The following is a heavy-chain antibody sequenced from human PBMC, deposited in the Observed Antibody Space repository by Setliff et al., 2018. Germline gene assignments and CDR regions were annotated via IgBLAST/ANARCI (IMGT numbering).Heavy chain of an antibody. CDR3: ARGHDYGNNDFFDY. Sequence: ASVKVSCKASGYTFTGHYIHWVRQAPGQGLEWMGWINPRTGVTNYAQKFQGRVTMTRDTSTRTVYMELSSLRSEDTGVYYCARGHDYGNNDFFDYWGQGTLVTVSS. CDR2: INPRTGVT. CDR1: GYTFTGHY. V-gene: IGHV1-2*02. J-gene: IGHJ4*02. D-gene: IGHD4-17*01.